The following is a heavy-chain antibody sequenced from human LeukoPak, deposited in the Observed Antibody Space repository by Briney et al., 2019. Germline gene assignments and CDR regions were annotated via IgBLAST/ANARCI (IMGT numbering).Heavy chain of an antibody. J-gene: IGHJ4*02. V-gene: IGHV4-4*07. Sequence: SETLSFTCTVSGGSISSYYWSWIRQPPGKGLEWIGRIYTSGSTNYNPSLKSRVTMSVDTSKNQFSLKLSSVTAADTAVYYCARADPYDFWSGSPGPFDYWGQGTLVTVSS. D-gene: IGHD3-3*01. CDR2: IYTSGST. CDR1: GGSISSYY. CDR3: ARADPYDFWSGSPGPFDY.